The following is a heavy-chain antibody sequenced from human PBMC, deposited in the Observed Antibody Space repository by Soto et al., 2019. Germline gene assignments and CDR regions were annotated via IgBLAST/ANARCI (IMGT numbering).Heavy chain of an antibody. J-gene: IGHJ6*02. D-gene: IGHD6-19*01. CDR1: RVAFSKFI. CDR3: AKVRYSSPMGYYYGMDV. CDR2: IIPILGTA. Sequence: ASVKVSCKASRVAFSKFIVTWVRQAPGLGLEWVGGIIPILGTANYAQKFQGRVTITADESTSTSYMEVNNLRSEDTAVYYCAKVRYSSPMGYYYGMDVWGQGTTVTVSS. V-gene: IGHV1-69*13.